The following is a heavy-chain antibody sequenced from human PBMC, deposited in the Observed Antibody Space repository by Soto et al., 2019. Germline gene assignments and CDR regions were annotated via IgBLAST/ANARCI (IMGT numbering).Heavy chain of an antibody. J-gene: IGHJ4*02. CDR1: GFTFSSYG. Sequence: PVGSLRLSCAASGFTFSSYGMHWVRQAPGKGLEWVAVISYDGSNKYYADSVKGRFTISRDNSKNTLYLQMNSLRAEDTAVYYCAKLESEGQYYYDSSGYSPLPYWGQGTLVTVSS. CDR2: ISYDGSNK. D-gene: IGHD3-22*01. V-gene: IGHV3-30*18. CDR3: AKLESEGQYYYDSSGYSPLPY.